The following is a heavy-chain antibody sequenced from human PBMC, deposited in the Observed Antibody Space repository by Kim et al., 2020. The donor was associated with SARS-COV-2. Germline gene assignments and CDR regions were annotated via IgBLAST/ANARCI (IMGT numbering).Heavy chain of an antibody. D-gene: IGHD3-10*02. V-gene: IGHV4-34*01. J-gene: IGHJ4*02. CDR3: ARSVRGAIPYYFDY. Sequence: NPSLKSRVTISVDTSKSPFSLKLSSVTAADTAVYYCARSVRGAIPYYFDYWGQGTLVTVSS.